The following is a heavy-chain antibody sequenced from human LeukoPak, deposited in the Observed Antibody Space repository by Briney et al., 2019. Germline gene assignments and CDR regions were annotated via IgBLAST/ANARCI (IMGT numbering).Heavy chain of an antibody. CDR2: IRYDGSNK. CDR3: AKERDTAMVTIDY. V-gene: IGHV3-30*02. J-gene: IGHJ4*02. D-gene: IGHD5-18*01. Sequence: SGGSLRLSCAASGFTFSSYGMHWVRQAPGKGLEWVAFIRYDGSNKYYADSVKGRFTIYRDNSKNTLYLQMNSLRAEDTAVYYCAKERDTAMVTIDYWSQGTLVTVSS. CDR1: GFTFSSYG.